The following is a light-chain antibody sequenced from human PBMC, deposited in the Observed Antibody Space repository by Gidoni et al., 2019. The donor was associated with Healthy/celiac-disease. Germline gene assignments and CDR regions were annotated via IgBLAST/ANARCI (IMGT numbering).Light chain of an antibody. Sequence: IQMTQSPSSLSASVGDRVTITCRASQSISSYLNWYQQKPGKAPKLLIYAASSLQSGVPSRFSGSGSGTDFTLTISSLQPEDCATYYCQQSYSTPRTCGQGTKLEIK. J-gene: IGKJ2*02. CDR3: QQSYSTPRT. CDR1: QSISSY. V-gene: IGKV1-39*01. CDR2: AAS.